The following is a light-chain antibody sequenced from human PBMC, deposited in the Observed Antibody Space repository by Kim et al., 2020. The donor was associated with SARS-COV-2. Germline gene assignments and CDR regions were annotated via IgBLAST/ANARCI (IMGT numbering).Light chain of an antibody. J-gene: IGLJ2*01. V-gene: IGLV2-8*01. CDR3: SSYAGSNKV. CDR2: EVS. CDR1: SSDIGGNNY. Sequence: GHSGTIPCTGTSSDIGGNNYVSWYQQHPGKAPKLMIYEVSRRPSGVPDRFSGSKSGNTASLAVSGLQAEDEADYYCSSYAGSNKVFGGGTQLTVL.